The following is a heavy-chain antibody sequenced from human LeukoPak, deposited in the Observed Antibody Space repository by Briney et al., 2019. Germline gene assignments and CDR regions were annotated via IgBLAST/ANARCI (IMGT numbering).Heavy chain of an antibody. J-gene: IGHJ5*02. CDR1: GGTFSSYA. D-gene: IGHD2-2*02. CDR2: SIPIFGTA. V-gene: IGHV1-69*05. Sequence: SVKVSCKASGGTFSSYAISWVRQAPGQGLEWMGGSIPIFGTANYAQKFQGRVAITTDESTSTAYMELSSLRSEDTAVYYCARSALQDCSSTSCYISWSDPWGQGTLVTVSS. CDR3: ARSALQDCSSTSCYISWSDP.